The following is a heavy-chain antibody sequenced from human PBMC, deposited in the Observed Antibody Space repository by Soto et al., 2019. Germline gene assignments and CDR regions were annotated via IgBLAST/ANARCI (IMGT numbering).Heavy chain of an antibody. CDR3: ARRTKIAAAGYDYYGMDF. J-gene: IGHJ6*02. Sequence: ASVKVSCKASGYTFTGYYMHWVRQAPGQGLEWMGWINPNSGGTNYAQKFQGRVTMTRDTSISTAYMELSRLRSDDTAVYYCARRTKIAAAGYDYYGMDFWGQGTTVTV. CDR1: GYTFTGYY. V-gene: IGHV1-2*02. D-gene: IGHD6-13*01. CDR2: INPNSGGT.